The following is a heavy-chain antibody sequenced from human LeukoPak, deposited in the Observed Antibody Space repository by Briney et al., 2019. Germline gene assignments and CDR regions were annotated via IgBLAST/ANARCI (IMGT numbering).Heavy chain of an antibody. Sequence: TSETLSLTCAVYGGSFSGYYWSWIRQPPGKGLEWIGEINHSGSTNYNPSLKSRVTISVDTSKIQFSLKLSSVTAADTAVYYCAREGRLASRAFDIWGQGTMVTVSS. CDR3: AREGRLASRAFDI. CDR1: GGSFSGYY. D-gene: IGHD5-12*01. CDR2: INHSGST. J-gene: IGHJ3*02. V-gene: IGHV4-34*01.